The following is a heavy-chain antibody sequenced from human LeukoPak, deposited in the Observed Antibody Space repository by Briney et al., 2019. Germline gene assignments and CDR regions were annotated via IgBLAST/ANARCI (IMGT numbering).Heavy chain of an antibody. D-gene: IGHD5-24*01. J-gene: IGHJ5*02. CDR2: IYPGDSDT. V-gene: IGHV5-51*01. CDR1: GYSFTSYW. Sequence: AASLQISSKGSGYSFTSYWIGWVRQVPGKGLERMGIIYPGDSDTRYSPSFQGQVTISADKSISTAYLQWSSLKASDTAMYYCARLGDGYNSWFGPWGQGTLVTGSS. CDR3: ARLGDGYNSWFGP.